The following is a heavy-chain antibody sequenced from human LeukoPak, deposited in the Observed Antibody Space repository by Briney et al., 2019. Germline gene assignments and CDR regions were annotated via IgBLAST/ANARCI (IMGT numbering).Heavy chain of an antibody. CDR3: ARGDDSYYFDY. V-gene: IGHV3-66*01. CDR2: ISSGGNT. CDR1: GLTVSNNY. D-gene: IGHD2-21*01. Sequence: QPGGSLRLSCAASGLTVSNNYMSWVRQAPGKGLEWVSLISSGGNTYYADSLKGRFTISRDNSKNTLYLQMSSLRAEDTAVYYCARGDDSYYFDYWGQGTLVTVSS. J-gene: IGHJ4*02.